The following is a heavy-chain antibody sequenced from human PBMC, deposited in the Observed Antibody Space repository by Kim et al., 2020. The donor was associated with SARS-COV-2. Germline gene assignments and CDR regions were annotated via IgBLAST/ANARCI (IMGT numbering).Heavy chain of an antibody. D-gene: IGHD3-22*01. V-gene: IGHV3-30*03. CDR1: GFTFSSYG. CDR3: ARLPIVVASDAFDI. Sequence: GGSLRLSCAASGFTFSSYGMHWVRQAPGKGLEWVAVISYDGSNKYYADSVKGRFTISRDNSKNTLYLQMNSLRAEDTAVYYCARLPIVVASDAFDIWGQGTMVTVSS. CDR2: ISYDGSNK. J-gene: IGHJ3*02.